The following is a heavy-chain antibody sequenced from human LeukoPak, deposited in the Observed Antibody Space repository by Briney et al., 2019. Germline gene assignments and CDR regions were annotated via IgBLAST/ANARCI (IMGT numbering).Heavy chain of an antibody. Sequence: SETLSLTCTVSGGSISSYYWSWIRQPPGKGLEWIGYIYYSGSTNYNPSLKSRVTISVDTSKNQFSLKLSSVTAADTAVYYCASPLLDSNTDYWGQGTLVTVSS. J-gene: IGHJ4*02. CDR1: GGSISSYY. V-gene: IGHV4-59*01. CDR3: ASPLLDSNTDY. D-gene: IGHD4-4*01. CDR2: IYYSGST.